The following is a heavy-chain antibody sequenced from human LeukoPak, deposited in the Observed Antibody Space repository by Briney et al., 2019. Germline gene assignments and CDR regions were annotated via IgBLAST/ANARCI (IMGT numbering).Heavy chain of an antibody. CDR2: ISAYNGNT. CDR1: GGTFSSYA. Sequence: ASVKVSCKASGGTFSSYAISWVRQAPGQGLEWMGWISAYNGNTNYAQKLQGRVTMTTDTSTSTAYMELRSLRSDDTAVYYCARDCSSTSCYNDYWGQGTLVTVSS. J-gene: IGHJ4*02. CDR3: ARDCSSTSCYNDY. V-gene: IGHV1-18*01. D-gene: IGHD2-2*02.